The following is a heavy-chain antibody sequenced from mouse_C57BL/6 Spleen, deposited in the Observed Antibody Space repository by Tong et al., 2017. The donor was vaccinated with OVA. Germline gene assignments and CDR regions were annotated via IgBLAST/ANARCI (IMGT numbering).Heavy chain of an antibody. V-gene: IGHV5-6*01. CDR1: GFTFSSYG. J-gene: IGHJ1*01. D-gene: IGHD2-1*01. CDR2: ISSGGSYT. CDR3: ARHPYGNYWYFDV. Sequence: EVQLQESGGDLVKPGGSLKLSCAASGFTFSSYGMSWVRQTPDKRLEWVATISSGGSYTYYPDSVKGRFTISRDNAKNTLYLQMSSLKSEDTAMYYCARHPYGNYWYFDVWGAGTTVTFSS.